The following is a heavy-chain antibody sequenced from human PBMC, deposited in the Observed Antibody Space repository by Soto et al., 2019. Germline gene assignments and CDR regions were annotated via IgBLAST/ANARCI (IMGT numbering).Heavy chain of an antibody. D-gene: IGHD2-15*01. V-gene: IGHV3-33*01. CDR1: GFTFSSYG. CDR2: IWYDGSKK. CDR3: ARIGCSGGSCYSGTFIDY. J-gene: IGHJ4*02. Sequence: GGSLRLSCAASGFTFSSYGMHWVRQAPGKGLEWVAVIWYDGSKKYYADSVKGRFTISRDKSKNTLYLQMNSLRAEETAVYYCARIGCSGGSCYSGTFIDYWGQGTLVTVSS.